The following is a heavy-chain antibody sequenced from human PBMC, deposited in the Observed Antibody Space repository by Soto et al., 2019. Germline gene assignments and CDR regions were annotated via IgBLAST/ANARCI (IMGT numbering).Heavy chain of an antibody. CDR3: AKAGPGPGSGWFYFDY. CDR2: ISWDGGST. D-gene: IGHD6-19*01. Sequence: EVQLVESGGVVVQPGGSLRLSCAASGFTFDDYTMHWVRQAPGKGLEWVSLISWDGGSTYYADSVKGRFTISRDNSKNSLYLQMNSLRTEDTGLYYCAKAGPGPGSGWFYFDYWGQGTLVTVSS. CDR1: GFTFDDYT. V-gene: IGHV3-43*01. J-gene: IGHJ4*02.